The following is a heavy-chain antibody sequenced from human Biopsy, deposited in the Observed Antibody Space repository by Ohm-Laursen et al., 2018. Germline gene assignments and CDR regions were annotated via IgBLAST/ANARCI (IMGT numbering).Heavy chain of an antibody. V-gene: IGHV4-31*02. D-gene: IGHD5-12*01. J-gene: IGHJ4*02. CDR1: GVSINGGRYY. Sequence: QTLTLTCTVSGVSINGGRYYWNWIRHHPGKGLEWIGNIFYSANTYYNPSLKSRVTISVDTSKNQFSLKLSSVTAADTAVYYCARLGSGDYFPTFFDFWGQGALVTVSS. CDR2: IFYSANT. CDR3: ARLGSGDYFPTFFDF.